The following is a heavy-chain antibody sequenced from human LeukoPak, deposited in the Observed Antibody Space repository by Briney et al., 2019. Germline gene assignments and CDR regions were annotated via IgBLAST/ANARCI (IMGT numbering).Heavy chain of an antibody. J-gene: IGHJ4*02. CDR1: GGSTSSYY. Sequence: SETLSLTCTVSGGSTSSYYSSWIRQPPGKGREWIGYIYYSGSTNYNPSLKSRVTSPVATSKNHFSFNRSLFTAPAPAPHYFSRGNALGSTKYFDYWGQGTLVTVSS. V-gene: IGHV4-59*01. D-gene: IGHD1-26*01. CDR2: IYYSGST. CDR3: SRGNALGSTKYFDY.